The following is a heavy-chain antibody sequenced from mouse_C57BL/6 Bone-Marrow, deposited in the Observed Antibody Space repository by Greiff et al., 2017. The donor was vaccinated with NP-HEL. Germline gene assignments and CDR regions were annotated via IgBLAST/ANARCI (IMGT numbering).Heavy chain of an antibody. CDR3: ATSYYSNPWFAY. D-gene: IGHD2-5*01. J-gene: IGHJ3*01. V-gene: IGHV1-81*01. CDR1: GYTFTSYG. CDR2: IYPRSGNT. Sequence: QVQLKQSGAELARPGASVKLSCKASGYTFTSYGISWVKQRTGQGLEWIGEIYPRSGNTYYNEKFKGKATLTADKSSSTAYMELRSLTSEDSAVYFCATSYYSNPWFAYWGQGTLVTVSA.